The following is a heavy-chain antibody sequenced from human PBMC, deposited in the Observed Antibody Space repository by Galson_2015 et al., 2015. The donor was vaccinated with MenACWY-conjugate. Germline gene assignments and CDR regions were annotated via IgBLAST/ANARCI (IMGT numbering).Heavy chain of an antibody. J-gene: IGHJ3*02. D-gene: IGHD5-18*01. Sequence: QSGAEVKKPGESLKISCTGSGYSFPSYWIGWVRQMPGKGLEWMGIVYPGDSETRYSPSFQGQVTISADKSISTAYLQWSSLKASDTAMYYCARGGFTYGDAFDIWGQGTMVTVSS. CDR2: VYPGDSET. CDR3: ARGGFTYGDAFDI. CDR1: GYSFPSYW. V-gene: IGHV5-51*03.